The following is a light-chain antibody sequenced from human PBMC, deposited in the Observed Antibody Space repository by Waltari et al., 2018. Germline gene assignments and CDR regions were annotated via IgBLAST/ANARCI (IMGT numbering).Light chain of an antibody. Sequence: QSALTQPPSASGSPGQSVTISCTGTNSNIGPYTFVSWYQPHPGKVPTLIIFEVTKRPSGVPDRFSGSKSGNSASLTVSGLQPEDEAHYYCTAYGGKDNYIVFGGGTKLTVL. V-gene: IGLV2-8*01. CDR1: NSNIGPYTF. CDR3: TAYGGKDNYIV. CDR2: EVT. J-gene: IGLJ3*02.